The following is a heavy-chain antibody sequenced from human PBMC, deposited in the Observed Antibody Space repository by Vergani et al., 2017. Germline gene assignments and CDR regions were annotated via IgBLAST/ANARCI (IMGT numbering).Heavy chain of an antibody. Sequence: QVQLVQSGAEVKKPGSSVKVSCKASGGTFSSYAISWVRQAPGQGLECMGRIIPIFGTAKYAQKFQGRVTIAADESTSTAYMELSTLKSEDTAVYYCARAAFYYDSGSPTYYYGMDVGGQGTTVTVSS. CDR2: IIPIFGTA. CDR3: ARAAFYYDSGSPTYYYGMDV. CDR1: GGTFSSYA. D-gene: IGHD3-10*01. V-gene: IGHV1-69*13. J-gene: IGHJ6*02.